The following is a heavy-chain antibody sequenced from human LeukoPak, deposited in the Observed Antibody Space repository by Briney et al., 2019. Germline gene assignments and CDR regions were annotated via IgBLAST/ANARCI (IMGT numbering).Heavy chain of an antibody. V-gene: IGHV4-59*01. CDR3: ARRLIVGATVAFNI. J-gene: IGHJ3*02. CDR1: GGSISSYY. Sequence: SETLSLTCTVSGGSISSYYWSWIWQPPGKGLEWIGYIYYSGSTNYNPSLKSRVTISVDTSKNQFSLKLSSVTAADTAVYYCARRLIVGATVAFNIWGQGTMVTVSS. D-gene: IGHD1-26*01. CDR2: IYYSGST.